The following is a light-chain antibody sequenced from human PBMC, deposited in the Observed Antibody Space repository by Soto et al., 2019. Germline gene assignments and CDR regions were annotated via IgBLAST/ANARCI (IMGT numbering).Light chain of an antibody. CDR2: EVN. CDR1: SSDVGGYNY. V-gene: IGLV2-14*01. Sequence: QSVLTQPASVSGSPGQSITISCTGSSSDVGGYNYVSWYQQHPGKAPKVMIYEVNNRPSGVSNRFSGSKSGNTASLTISGLQADDEADYYCSSYTSSNTLVFGGGTKLTVL. CDR3: SSYTSSNTLV. J-gene: IGLJ2*01.